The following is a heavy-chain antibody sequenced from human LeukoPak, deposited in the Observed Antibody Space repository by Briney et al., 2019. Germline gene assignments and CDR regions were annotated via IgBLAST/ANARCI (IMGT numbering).Heavy chain of an antibody. J-gene: IGHJ6*02. CDR1: GFTFSSYA. CDR2: IYSGGST. V-gene: IGHV3-66*01. D-gene: IGHD6-13*01. CDR3: ARVGQPGYSSSWYIKTNYYYYYGMDV. Sequence: PGGSLRLSCAASGFTFSSYAMSWVRQAPGKGLEWVSVIYSGGSTYYADSVKGRFTISRDNSKNTLYLQMNSLRAEDTAVYYCARVGQPGYSSSWYIKTNYYYYYGMDVWGQGTTVTVSS.